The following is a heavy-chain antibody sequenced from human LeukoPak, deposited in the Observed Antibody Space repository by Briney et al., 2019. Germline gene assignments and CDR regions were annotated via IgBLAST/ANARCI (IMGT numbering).Heavy chain of an antibody. V-gene: IGHV4-4*09. CDR2: IYTSGST. CDR3: ARRGSSGYYYYFDY. D-gene: IGHD3-22*01. Sequence: SETLPLTCTVSGGSISSYYWSWIRQPPGKGLEWVGYIYTSGSTNYNPSLKSRVTISVDTSKNQFSLKLSSVTAADTAVYYCARRGSSGYYYYFDYWGQGTLVTVSS. J-gene: IGHJ4*02. CDR1: GGSISSYY.